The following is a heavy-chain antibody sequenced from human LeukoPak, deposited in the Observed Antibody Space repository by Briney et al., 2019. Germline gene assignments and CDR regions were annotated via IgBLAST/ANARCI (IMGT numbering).Heavy chain of an antibody. Sequence: GGSLRLSCAASGFTFSSYGMHWVRRAPGKGLEWVAFIRYDGSNKYYADSVKGRFTISRDNSKNTLYLQMNSLRAEDTAVYYCAKDLDIVATSHFDYWGQGTLVTVSS. J-gene: IGHJ4*02. D-gene: IGHD5-12*01. CDR1: GFTFSSYG. V-gene: IGHV3-30*02. CDR3: AKDLDIVATSHFDY. CDR2: IRYDGSNK.